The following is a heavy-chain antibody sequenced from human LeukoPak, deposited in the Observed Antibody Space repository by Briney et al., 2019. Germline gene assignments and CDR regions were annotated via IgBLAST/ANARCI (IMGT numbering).Heavy chain of an antibody. Sequence: GASVKVSCKASGYTFTSYYMHWVRQAPGQGLEWMGIINPSGGSTSYAQKFQGRVTRTMDMSTRTVHMELVSPRSEHTAGYYCARDVPGGGNRNFDYWRQGTLVTVSS. CDR3: ARDVPGGGNRNFDY. J-gene: IGHJ4*02. CDR2: INPSGGST. CDR1: GYTFTSYY. V-gene: IGHV1-46*01. D-gene: IGHD4-23*01.